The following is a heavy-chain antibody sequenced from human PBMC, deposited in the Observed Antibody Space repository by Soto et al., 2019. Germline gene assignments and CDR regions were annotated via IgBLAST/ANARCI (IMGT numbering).Heavy chain of an antibody. V-gene: IGHV4-39*01. J-gene: IGHJ4*02. CDR2: IYYSGST. Sequence: QLLASGPGLVKPSETLSLTCTVSGGSISSSSYYWGWIRQPPGKGLEWIGSIYYSGSTYYNPSLKSRVTISVDTSKNQFSLKLSSVTAADTAVYYCARQGGRAMVIWGQGTLVTVSS. CDR3: ARQGGRAMVI. CDR1: GGSISSSSYY. D-gene: IGHD5-18*01.